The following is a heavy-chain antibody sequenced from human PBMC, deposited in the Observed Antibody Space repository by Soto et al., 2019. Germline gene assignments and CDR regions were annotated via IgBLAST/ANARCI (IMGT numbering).Heavy chain of an antibody. CDR2: INPSGGST. Sequence: ASVKVSCKASGYTFTSYYMHWARQAPGQGLEWMGIINPSGGSTSYAQKFQGRVTMTRDTSTSTVYMELSSLRSEDTAVYYCARDLSGATPFDYWGQGTLVTVSS. CDR3: ARDLSGATPFDY. V-gene: IGHV1-46*01. J-gene: IGHJ4*02. D-gene: IGHD1-26*01. CDR1: GYTFTSYY.